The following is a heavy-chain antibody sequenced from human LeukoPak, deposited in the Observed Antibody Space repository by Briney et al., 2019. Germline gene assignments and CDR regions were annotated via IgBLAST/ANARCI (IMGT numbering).Heavy chain of an antibody. CDR1: GFTVSSNY. V-gene: IGHV3-53*01. CDR3: ARGDDHHGSESTHYYYYYMDV. CDR2: IYSGGST. J-gene: IGHJ6*03. Sequence: GGSLRLSCAASGFTVSSNYMSWVRQAPGKGLEWGSVIYSGGSTYYADSVKGRFTISRDNSKNTLYLQMNSLRAEDTAVYYCARGDDHHGSESTHYYYYYMDVWGKGTTVTVSS. D-gene: IGHD3-10*01.